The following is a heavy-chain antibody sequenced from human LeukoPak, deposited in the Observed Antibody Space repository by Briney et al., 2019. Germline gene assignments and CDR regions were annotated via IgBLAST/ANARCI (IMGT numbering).Heavy chain of an antibody. Sequence: PGGSLRLSCAASGFTFSSYGMHWARQAPGKGLEWVAVIWYDGSNKYYADSVKGRFTISRDNSKNTLYLQMNSLRAEDTAVYYCARGRITIFGVGLDYWGQGTLVTVSS. J-gene: IGHJ4*02. CDR3: ARGRITIFGVGLDY. CDR1: GFTFSSYG. D-gene: IGHD3-3*01. V-gene: IGHV3-33*01. CDR2: IWYDGSNK.